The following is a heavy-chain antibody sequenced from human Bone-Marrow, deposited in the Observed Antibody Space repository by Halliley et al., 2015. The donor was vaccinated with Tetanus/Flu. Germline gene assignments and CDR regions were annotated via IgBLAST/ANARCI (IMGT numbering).Heavy chain of an antibody. V-gene: IGHV4-31*03. CDR1: GGSTSSGSYY. D-gene: IGHD3-10*01. CDR2: IHHSGPS. CDR3: ARDAGGSGSYYRGFDP. Sequence: TLSLTCTVSGGSTSSGSYYWSWIRQHPGKGLEWIGYIHHSGPSYYNPSLRSRLAISVDTSKNELSLKLTSVTAADTAVYYCARDAGGSGSYYRGFDPWGQGVLVTVSS. J-gene: IGHJ5*02.